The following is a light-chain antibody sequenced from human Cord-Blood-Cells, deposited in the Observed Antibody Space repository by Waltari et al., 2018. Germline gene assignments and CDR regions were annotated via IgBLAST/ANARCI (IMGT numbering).Light chain of an antibody. Sequence: SYVLTQPPSGSVAPGKTARITCGGNNIGSKSVHWYQQKPGEAPVVVVDDDSSRPSGIPERFSGSNSGNPATLTISRVEAGDEADYYCQVWDSSSDHPVFGGGTKLTVL. CDR1: NIGSKS. J-gene: IGLJ2*01. V-gene: IGLV3-21*03. CDR3: QVWDSSSDHPV. CDR2: DDS.